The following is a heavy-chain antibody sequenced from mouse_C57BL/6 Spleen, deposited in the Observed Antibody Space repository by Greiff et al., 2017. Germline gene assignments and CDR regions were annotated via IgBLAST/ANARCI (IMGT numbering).Heavy chain of an antibody. V-gene: IGHV1-64*01. J-gene: IGHJ2*01. CDR2: IHPNSGST. CDR1: GYTFTSYW. D-gene: IGHD1-1*01. Sequence: QVQLQQPGAELVKPGASVKLSCKASGYTFTSYWMHWVKQRPGQGLEWIGMIHPNSGSTNYNEKIKSKATLTVDKSSSTAYMQLSSLTSEDSAVYYCARDGSSPPFDYWGQGTTLTVSS. CDR3: ARDGSSPPFDY.